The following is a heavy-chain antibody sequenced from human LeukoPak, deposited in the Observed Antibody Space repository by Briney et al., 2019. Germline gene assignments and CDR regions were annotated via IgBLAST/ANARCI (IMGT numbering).Heavy chain of an antibody. D-gene: IGHD2-15*01. CDR3: ARGRGRYCSGGSCYRYYYYGMDV. Sequence: GGSLRLSCAASGFTFSSYEMNWVRQAPGKGLEWVPYISSSGSTIYYADSVKGRFTISRDNAKNSLYLQMNSLRAEDTAVYYCARGRGRYCSGGSCYRYYYYGMDVWGKGTTVTVSS. CDR2: ISSSGSTI. J-gene: IGHJ6*04. CDR1: GFTFSSYE. V-gene: IGHV3-48*03.